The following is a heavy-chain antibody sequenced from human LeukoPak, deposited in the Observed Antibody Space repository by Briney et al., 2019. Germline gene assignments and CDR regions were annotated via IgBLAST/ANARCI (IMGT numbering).Heavy chain of an antibody. Sequence: ASVKVSCKASGYTFTSYGITWVRQAPGQGLEWMGWISAYNGNTRYAQKFQGRVTMTTDTSTSTTYMELRSLRSDDTAVYYCARDLSIDYYDSGSPHYYYGMDVWGKGTTVTVSS. CDR3: ARDLSIDYYDSGSPHYYYGMDV. CDR2: ISAYNGNT. D-gene: IGHD3-10*01. J-gene: IGHJ6*04. V-gene: IGHV1-18*04. CDR1: GYTFTSYG.